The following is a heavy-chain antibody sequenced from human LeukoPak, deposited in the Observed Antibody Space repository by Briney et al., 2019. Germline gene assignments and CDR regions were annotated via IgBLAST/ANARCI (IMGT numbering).Heavy chain of an antibody. J-gene: IGHJ6*03. CDR2: IYYSGNT. Sequence: TPSETLSLTCTVAGVSISSNSYYWGWIRQPAGKGLEWIGTIYYSGNTYNHPALKSPITISVDTGKNPFSLKLRSGTAGGSVVDYCAKRGHFDRSSIPPYFYYMDVWGKGTTVTISS. V-gene: IGHV4-39*07. CDR3: AKRGHFDRSSIPPYFYYMDV. D-gene: IGHD3-9*01. CDR1: GVSISSNSYY.